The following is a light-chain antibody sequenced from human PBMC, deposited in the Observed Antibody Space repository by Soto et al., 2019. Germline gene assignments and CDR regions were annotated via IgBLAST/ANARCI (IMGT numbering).Light chain of an antibody. V-gene: IGLV8-61*01. CDR1: SGSVSASNY. J-gene: IGLJ3*02. CDR2: NAN. CDR3: VLYLGSGIWM. Sequence: QTVVTQEPSFSVSPGGTVTLTCGLSSGSVSASNYPSWYQQTPGQAPRTLMYNANTRSSGVPDRFSGSILGNKAALTITGAQADDESDYYCVLYLGSGIWMFGGGTKLTVL.